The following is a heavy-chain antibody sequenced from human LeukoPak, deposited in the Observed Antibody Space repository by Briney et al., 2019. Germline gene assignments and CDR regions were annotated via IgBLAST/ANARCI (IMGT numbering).Heavy chain of an antibody. V-gene: IGHV3-23*01. CDR3: ANSNYPPFDY. J-gene: IGHJ4*02. Sequence: SVTLYCAASGFTFSSYALRRLRPAPGQGLEWVSTPSGSGGSKYYEDSVKVRFTSSRDNCKNTLYLQMNSLRAEDAAVYYCANSNYPPFDYWGQGTLVTVSS. D-gene: IGHD4-11*01. CDR2: PSGSGGSK. CDR1: GFTFSSYA.